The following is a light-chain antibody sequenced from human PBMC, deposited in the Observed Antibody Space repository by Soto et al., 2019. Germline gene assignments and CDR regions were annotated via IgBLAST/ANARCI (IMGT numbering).Light chain of an antibody. Sequence: DIQMTQSPSTLSASVGDRVTITCRASQSISSWLAWNQQKPGKAPKLLIYKASSLESGVPSRFSGSGSGTEFTLTISSLQPDDFATYYCQQYNSYLWTFGQGTKVDIK. V-gene: IGKV1-5*03. CDR3: QQYNSYLWT. J-gene: IGKJ1*01. CDR2: KAS. CDR1: QSISSW.